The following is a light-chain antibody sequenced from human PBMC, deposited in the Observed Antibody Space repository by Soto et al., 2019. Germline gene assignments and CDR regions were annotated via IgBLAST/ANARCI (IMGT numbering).Light chain of an antibody. CDR2: RNN. V-gene: IGLV1-47*01. J-gene: IGLJ1*01. CDR1: GSNFGSNY. CDR3: AAWDDSLSGFYV. Sequence: QSALTQPPSASGTPGQRVTISCSGSGSNFGSNYVYWYQQLPGTAPKLLIYRNNQRPSGVPDRFSGSKSGTSASLAISGLRSEDEADYYCAAWDDSLSGFYVFGTGTKVTVL.